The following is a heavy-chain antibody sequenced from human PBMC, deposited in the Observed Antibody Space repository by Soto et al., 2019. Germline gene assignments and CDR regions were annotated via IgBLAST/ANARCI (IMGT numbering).Heavy chain of an antibody. CDR3: ARIRGSGEFYYFDY. CDR1: GFSLSNARMG. Sequence: QVTLKESGPVLVKPTETLTLTCTVSGFSLSNARMGVSWIRQPPGKALEWLAHIFSNDEKSYSTSLKSRLTISKDTSKSQVVLTMTNMDPVDTATYYCARIRGSGEFYYFDYWGQGTLVTVSS. V-gene: IGHV2-26*01. CDR2: IFSNDEK. D-gene: IGHD6-25*01. J-gene: IGHJ4*02.